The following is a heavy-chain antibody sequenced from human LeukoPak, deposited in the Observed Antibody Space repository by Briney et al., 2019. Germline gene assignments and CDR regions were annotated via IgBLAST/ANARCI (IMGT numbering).Heavy chain of an antibody. CDR2: IYYSGST. D-gene: IGHD3-10*01. Sequence: SETLSLTCTVSGGSISSSSYYWGWIRQPPGKGLEWIGSIYYSGSTYYNPSLKSRVTISVDKSKNQFSLKLSSVTAADTAVYYXXXXXXXXXXSYPHRYYYYYYMDVWGKGTTVTVSS. CDR3: XXXXXXXXXSYPHRYYYYYYMDV. V-gene: IGHV4-39*07. CDR1: GGSISSSSYY. J-gene: IGHJ6*03.